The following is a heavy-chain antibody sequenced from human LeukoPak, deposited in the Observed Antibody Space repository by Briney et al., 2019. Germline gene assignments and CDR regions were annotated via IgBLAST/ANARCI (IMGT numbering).Heavy chain of an antibody. CDR1: GDSVNSLDL. Sequence: ASETLSLTCTVSGDSVNSLDLWSWVRQPPGQGLEWIGEMYLSGTTHSNPSVKSRVTISIDKSKNQFFLNLSSVTAADTAVYYCAGLVGRYSSGLYYYYFDYWGQGTLVTVSS. D-gene: IGHD3-22*01. CDR2: MYLSGTT. CDR3: AGLVGRYSSGLYYYYFDY. J-gene: IGHJ4*02. V-gene: IGHV4-4*02.